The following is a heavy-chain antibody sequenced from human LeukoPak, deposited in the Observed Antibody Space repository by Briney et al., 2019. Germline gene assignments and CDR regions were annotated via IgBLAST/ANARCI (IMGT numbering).Heavy chain of an antibody. CDR1: GFTFSSYG. D-gene: IGHD2-15*01. Sequence: GGSLRLSCAASGFTFSSYGMHWVRQAPGKGLEWVAFIRYDGSNKYYADSVKGRFTISRDNSKNTLYLQMNSLRAEDTAVYYCAKDQGYCSGGSCFYFDYWGQGTLVTVSS. V-gene: IGHV3-30*02. J-gene: IGHJ4*02. CDR2: IRYDGSNK. CDR3: AKDQGYCSGGSCFYFDY.